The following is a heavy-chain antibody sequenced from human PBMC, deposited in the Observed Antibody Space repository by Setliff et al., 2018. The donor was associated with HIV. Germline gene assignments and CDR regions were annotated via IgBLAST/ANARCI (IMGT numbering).Heavy chain of an antibody. J-gene: IGHJ4*01. CDR3: ARGRDYTGSWFRPFYLDF. Sequence: SETLSLTCAVYGGSFSAYHWSWIRQTPGKGLEWLGEINHSGSTAYKLALESRVSMSIDTSKNQFPLKLTSVTAADTAIYYCARGRDYTGSWFRPFYLDFWGHGNLVTVSS. V-gene: IGHV4-34*01. CDR1: GGSFSAYH. D-gene: IGHD3-3*01. CDR2: INHSGST.